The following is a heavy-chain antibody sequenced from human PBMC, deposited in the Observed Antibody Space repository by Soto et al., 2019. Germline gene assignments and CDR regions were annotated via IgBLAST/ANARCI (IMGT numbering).Heavy chain of an antibody. V-gene: IGHV1-69*13. D-gene: IGHD5-18*01. Sequence: GASVKVSCKASGGTFYTYTFSWVRQAPGQGLEWMGSITPIYPTTNYAERFQGRLTITADGSTRTAYMDLTSLTSEDTAVYYCARIPRYSFPTSDDLDSWGQGTLVTVSS. J-gene: IGHJ4*02. CDR1: GGTFYTYT. CDR3: ARIPRYSFPTSDDLDS. CDR2: ITPIYPTT.